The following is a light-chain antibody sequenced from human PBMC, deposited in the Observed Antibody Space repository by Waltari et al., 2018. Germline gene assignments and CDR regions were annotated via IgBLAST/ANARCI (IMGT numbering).Light chain of an antibody. V-gene: IGKV1-NL1*01. J-gene: IGKJ1*01. CDR2: AAS. CDR1: QDITNS. CDR3: QQYYSTPR. Sequence: DIQMTQSTSSLSASVGDRVTITCRASQDITNSLTWYQQKPGKAPKLLLSAASRLESGVPSRFSGSGSGTDYTLTISSLQPEDFATYYCQQYYSTPRFGQGTKVEIK.